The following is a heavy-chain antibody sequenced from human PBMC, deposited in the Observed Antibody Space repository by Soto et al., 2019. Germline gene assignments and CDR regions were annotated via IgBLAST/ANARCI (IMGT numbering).Heavy chain of an antibody. D-gene: IGHD6-19*01. Sequence: GGSLRLSXAASGLTFSSYAMSWVRQAPGRGLEWVAVISNTGLTTHYTDSVKGRFTISRDNSKRTVYLQMNSLRVDDTAVYFCAKDPLWGQWLEYGYLDQWGQGNLVTVSS. V-gene: IGHV3-23*01. J-gene: IGHJ5*02. CDR1: GLTFSSYA. CDR3: AKDPLWGQWLEYGYLDQ. CDR2: ISNTGLTT.